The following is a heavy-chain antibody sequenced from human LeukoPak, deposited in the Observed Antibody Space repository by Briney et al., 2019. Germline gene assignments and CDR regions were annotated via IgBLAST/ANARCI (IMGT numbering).Heavy chain of an antibody. D-gene: IGHD1-1*01. V-gene: IGHV4-59*08. Sequence: PSETLSLTCTVSGGSISSYYWGWIRQPPGKGLEWIGYIYYSGSTNYNPSLKSRVTISVDTSKNQFSLKLSSVTAADTAVYYCARHLRDTPDSWIDYWGQGTLVTVSS. CDR2: IYYSGST. CDR3: ARHLRDTPDSWIDY. J-gene: IGHJ4*02. CDR1: GGSISSYY.